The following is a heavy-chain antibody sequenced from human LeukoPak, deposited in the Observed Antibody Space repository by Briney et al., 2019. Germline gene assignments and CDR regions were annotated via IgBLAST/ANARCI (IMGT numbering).Heavy chain of an antibody. CDR3: ARGAAMVKVSVDY. D-gene: IGHD5-18*01. V-gene: IGHV1-2*02. Sequence: GASVKVSCKASGYTFTGYYMHWVRQAPGQGLEWMGWINPNSGGTNYAQKFQGRVTITRDTSISTAYMELSRLRSDDTAVYYCARGAAMVKVSVDYCGQGTLVTVSS. J-gene: IGHJ4*02. CDR1: GYTFTGYY. CDR2: INPNSGGT.